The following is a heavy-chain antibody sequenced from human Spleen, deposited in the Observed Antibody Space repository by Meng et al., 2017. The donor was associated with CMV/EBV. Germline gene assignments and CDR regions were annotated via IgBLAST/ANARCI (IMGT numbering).Heavy chain of an antibody. CDR1: GFTVSSNY. Sequence: GSLKISCAASGFTVSSNYMSWVRQAPGKGLEWVSVIYSGGSTYYADSVKGRFTISRDNSKDTLYLQMNSLRAEDTAVYYCASGYSYGYYYYYGMDVWGQGTTVTVSS. V-gene: IGHV3-53*01. CDR2: IYSGGST. J-gene: IGHJ6*02. D-gene: IGHD5-18*01. CDR3: ASGYSYGYYYYYGMDV.